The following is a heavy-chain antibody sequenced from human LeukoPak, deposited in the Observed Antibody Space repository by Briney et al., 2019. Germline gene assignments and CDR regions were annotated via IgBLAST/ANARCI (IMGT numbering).Heavy chain of an antibody. CDR2: INSDGSST. CDR1: GFTFSSYW. D-gene: IGHD3-16*01. CDR3: ARHRGISTRDFEY. J-gene: IGHJ4*02. V-gene: IGHV3-74*01. Sequence: GGSLRLSCAASGFTFSSYWMHWVRQAPGKGLVWVSRINSDGSSTSYADSVKGRFTISRDNSKNTLYLQMNSLRAEDTAVYYCARHRGISTRDFEYWGQGTLVTVSS.